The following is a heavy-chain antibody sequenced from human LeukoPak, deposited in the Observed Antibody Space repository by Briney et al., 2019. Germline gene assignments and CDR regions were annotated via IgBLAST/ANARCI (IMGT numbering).Heavy chain of an antibody. Sequence: GGSLRLSCAASGFTFSDYYMSWISQAPGKGLEWVSYISSSSSYTNYADSVKGRFTISRDNAKNSLYLQMNSLRAEDTAVYYCARPRSGSYFAFDIWGQGTMVTVSS. J-gene: IGHJ3*02. D-gene: IGHD1-26*01. V-gene: IGHV3-11*03. CDR1: GFTFSDYY. CDR3: ARPRSGSYFAFDI. CDR2: ISSSSSYT.